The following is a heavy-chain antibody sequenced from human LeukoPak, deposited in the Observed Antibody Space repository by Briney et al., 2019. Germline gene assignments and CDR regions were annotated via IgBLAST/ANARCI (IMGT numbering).Heavy chain of an antibody. J-gene: IGHJ6*04. V-gene: IGHV3-66*04. CDR1: GFTVSNNN. D-gene: IGHD3-10*02. CDR3: AGHGITMIGGV. CDR2: IYSGGST. Sequence: GGSLRLSCAASGFTVSNNNMRWVRQAPGKGLEWVSLIYSGGSTYYADSVKGRFIISRANSKNTLYLHMKRLRAEDTTVYYCAGHGITMIGGVWGKGTTVTISS.